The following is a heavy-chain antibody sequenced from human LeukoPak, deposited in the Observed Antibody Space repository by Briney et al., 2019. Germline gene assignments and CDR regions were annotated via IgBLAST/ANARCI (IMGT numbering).Heavy chain of an antibody. Sequence: RASVKVSCKASGYTFTSYYIHWVRQAPGQGLEWMGIINPSGGSTSYAQKFQGRVTMTRDTSTSTVYMELSSLRSEDTAVYYCAIKDTGGWYEEAWGQGTLVTVSS. D-gene: IGHD6-19*01. CDR1: GYTFTSYY. CDR2: INPSGGST. J-gene: IGHJ5*02. V-gene: IGHV1-46*01. CDR3: AIKDTGGWYEEA.